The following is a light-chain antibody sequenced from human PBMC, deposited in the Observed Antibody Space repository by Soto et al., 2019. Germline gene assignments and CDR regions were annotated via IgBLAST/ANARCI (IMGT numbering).Light chain of an antibody. V-gene: IGKV3D-20*02. J-gene: IGKJ5*01. CDR2: DAS. Sequence: EILLTQYPDTLSLSPGERATLSCGASQSVRNNYLAWYKVRPGQAPRLLIYDASTKATAIPDRISGGGSGTDFTLTITGLEPEDLAVYYCQQRSDWPSFGHGTRLEIK. CDR3: QQRSDWPS. CDR1: QSVRNNY.